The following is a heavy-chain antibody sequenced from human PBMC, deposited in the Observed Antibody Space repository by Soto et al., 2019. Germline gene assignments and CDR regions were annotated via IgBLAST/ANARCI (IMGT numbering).Heavy chain of an antibody. CDR1: GFTFSSYG. CDR3: ARDQWQWLPAYYYYGMYL. CDR2: IWYDGSNK. D-gene: IGHD6-19*01. V-gene: IGHV3-33*01. Sequence: QVQLVESGGGVVQPGRSLRLSCAASGFTFSSYGMHWVRQAPGKGLEWVAVIWYDGSNKYYADSVKGRYTISRDNSNNKLYLQMNRLRAEDKAVYYCARDQWQWLPAYYYYGMYLWGQGTKVTVSS. J-gene: IGHJ6*02.